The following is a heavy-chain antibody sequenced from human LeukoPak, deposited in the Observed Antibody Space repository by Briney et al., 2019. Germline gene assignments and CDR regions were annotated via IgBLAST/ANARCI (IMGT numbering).Heavy chain of an antibody. D-gene: IGHD2-2*01. CDR2: ISGSGGST. J-gene: IGHJ6*03. CDR1: GFTFSSYA. CDR3: AKVVVPPHYYYYYMDV. Sequence: PGGSLRLSCAASGFTFSSYAMSWVRQAPGKGLEWVSAISGSGGSTYYADSVKGRFTVSRDNSKNTLYLQMNSLRAEDTAVYYCAKVVVPPHYYYYYMDVWGKGTTVTVSS. V-gene: IGHV3-23*01.